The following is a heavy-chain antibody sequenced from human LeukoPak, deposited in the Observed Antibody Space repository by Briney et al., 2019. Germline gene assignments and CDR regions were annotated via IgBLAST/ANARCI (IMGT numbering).Heavy chain of an antibody. CDR1: GGSINSDY. J-gene: IGHJ5*02. CDR2: VFHTGNT. V-gene: IGHV4-59*01. CDR3: GRGLDRYQPLQA. D-gene: IGHD2-2*01. Sequence: SETLSLTCIVSGGSINSDYWIWIRQPPGKGLEWIGNVFHTGNTNYSPSLRSRVTISLDMSKSQFSLSLRSVTAADTAVYYCGRGLDRYQPLQAWGQGTLVTVSS.